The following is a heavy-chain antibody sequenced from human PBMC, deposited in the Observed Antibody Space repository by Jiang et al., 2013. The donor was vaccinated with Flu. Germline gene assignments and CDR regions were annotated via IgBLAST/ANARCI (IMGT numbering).Heavy chain of an antibody. V-gene: IGHV4-59*01. CDR3: VRYGGNYLFDY. J-gene: IGHJ4*02. CDR1: GGSISSYY. Sequence: GSGLVKPSETLSLTCTVSGGSISSYYWSWIRQPPGKGLEWIGYIYYSGSTNYNPSLKSRVTISVDTSKNQFSLKLSSVTAADTAVYYCVRYGGNYLFDYWGQGTLVTVSS. D-gene: IGHD4-23*01. CDR2: IYYSGST.